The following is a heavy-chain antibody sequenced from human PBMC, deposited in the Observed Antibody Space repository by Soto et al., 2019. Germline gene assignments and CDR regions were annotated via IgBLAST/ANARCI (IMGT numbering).Heavy chain of an antibody. J-gene: IGHJ4*01. CDR2: IKSKTDGGTT. CDR1: GFIFGNAS. V-gene: IGHV3-15*07. CDR3: STDSYNNMIVVRLDY. D-gene: IGHD3-22*01. Sequence: GGSLRLSCAASGFIFGNASINWVRQAPGKGLEWVGRIKSKTDGGTTDYAAPVKGRFAISRDDSKNIVYMQMNSLKIEDTAVYFCSTDSYNNMIVVRLDYWAHGTLVTVSS.